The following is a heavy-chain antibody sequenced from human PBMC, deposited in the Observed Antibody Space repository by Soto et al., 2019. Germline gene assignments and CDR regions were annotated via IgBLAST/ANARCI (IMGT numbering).Heavy chain of an antibody. V-gene: IGHV4-59*08. CDR2: IYNSGS. CDR3: AINADV. CDR1: GASISGHF. J-gene: IGHJ6*02. Sequence: SETLSVTCTVSGASISGHFWSWIRQPPGKGLEWIAYIYNSGSSYNPSLKSRVTISVDTSKNQLSLKLSSVIAADSAVYYCAINADVWGQGTTVTVSS.